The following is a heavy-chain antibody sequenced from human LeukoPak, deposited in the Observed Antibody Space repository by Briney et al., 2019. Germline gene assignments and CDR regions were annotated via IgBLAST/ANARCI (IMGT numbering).Heavy chain of an antibody. D-gene: IGHD1-26*01. CDR1: GFTFSSYD. CDR2: ISSGGSHI. J-gene: IGHJ4*02. CDR3: ARDLLASGDY. V-gene: IGHV3-21*01. Sequence: GGSLRLSCAASGFTFSSYDMSWVRQAPGKGLEWVSSISSGGSHIYYADSLKGRFTISRDNAKNSLYLQMNSLRVEDTAVYYCARDLLASGDYWGQGTLVTVSS.